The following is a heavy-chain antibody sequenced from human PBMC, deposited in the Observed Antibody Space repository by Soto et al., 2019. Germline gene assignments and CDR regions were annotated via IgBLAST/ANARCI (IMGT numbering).Heavy chain of an antibody. J-gene: IGHJ4*02. CDR1: GLTFKSYA. V-gene: IGHV3-23*01. Sequence: EVHLLESGGGLVQPGGSLRLSCAASGLTFKSYAMSWVRQAPGKGLEWVSGISGSGGSTDYADSVKGRFTISRDNSKNTMYLQMNSLRLEDSALYYCANGQYRGVAEGLDYWGQAPLLTVSS. CDR3: ANGQYRGVAEGLDY. D-gene: IGHD3-3*01. CDR2: ISGSGGST.